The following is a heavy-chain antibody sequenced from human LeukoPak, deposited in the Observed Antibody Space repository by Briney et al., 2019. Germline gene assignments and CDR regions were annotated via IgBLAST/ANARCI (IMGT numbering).Heavy chain of an antibody. D-gene: IGHD6-19*01. Sequence: PGGSLRLSCAASGFTVSSNYMSWVRQAPGKGLEWVSVIYSGGSTYYADSVKGRFTISRDNSKNTLYLQMNSLRAEDTAVYYCARDKWGAVAGLDYWGQGTLVTDSS. J-gene: IGHJ4*02. CDR2: IYSGGST. CDR1: GFTVSSNY. CDR3: ARDKWGAVAGLDY. V-gene: IGHV3-53*01.